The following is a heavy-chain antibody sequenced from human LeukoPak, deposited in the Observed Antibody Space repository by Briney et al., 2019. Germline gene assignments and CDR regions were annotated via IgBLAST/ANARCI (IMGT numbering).Heavy chain of an antibody. D-gene: IGHD6-6*01. CDR3: ARALIAARPGPYNWFDP. J-gene: IGHJ5*02. Sequence: ASVKVSCKASGYTVTGYYMHWVRQAPGQGLEWMGWINPNSGGTYYAQKFQGRATMTRDTSISTAYMELASLRSDDTAVYYCARALIAARPGPYNWFDPWGQGTLVTVSS. V-gene: IGHV1-2*02. CDR2: INPNSGGT. CDR1: GYTVTGYY.